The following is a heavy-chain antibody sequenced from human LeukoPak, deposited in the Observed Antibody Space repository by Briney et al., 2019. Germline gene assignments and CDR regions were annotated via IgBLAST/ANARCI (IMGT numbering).Heavy chain of an antibody. D-gene: IGHD6-19*01. CDR3: ARHYTSGWDLDY. CDR2: IFYRGTT. CDR1: GGSISGYY. J-gene: IGHJ4*02. V-gene: IGHV4-59*08. Sequence: SETLSLTCTVSGGSISGYYWSWIRQPPGKGLEWIGYIFYRGTTSYNPSLKSRLTISVNTSKNQFSLKLTSVTAADTAVYFCARHYTSGWDLDYWGQGTLVTVSS.